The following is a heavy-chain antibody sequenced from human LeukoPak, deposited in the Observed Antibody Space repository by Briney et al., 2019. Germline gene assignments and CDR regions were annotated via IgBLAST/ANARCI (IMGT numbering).Heavy chain of an antibody. Sequence: GGSLRLSCAASGFTFSNYAMTWVRQAPGKGLEWVSSISSSSSYIYYADSVKGRFTISRDNAKNSLYLQMNSLRAEDTAVYYCARADYYDRRSAVGYWGQGTLVTVSS. D-gene: IGHD3-22*01. CDR1: GFTFSNYA. J-gene: IGHJ4*02. CDR2: ISSSSSYI. V-gene: IGHV3-21*01. CDR3: ARADYYDRRSAVGY.